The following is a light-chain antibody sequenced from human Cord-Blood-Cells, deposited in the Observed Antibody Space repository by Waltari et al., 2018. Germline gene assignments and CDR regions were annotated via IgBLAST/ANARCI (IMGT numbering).Light chain of an antibody. CDR3: SSYAGSNNFYV. Sequence: QSALTQPLSASGSPGQSVPISCTGTSSDVGGCNYVSWYQQHPGKAPKLMIYEVSKRPSGVPDRFSGSKSGNTASLTVSGLQAEDEAEYYGSSYAGSNNFYVFRTGTKVTVL. CDR1: SSDVGGCNY. V-gene: IGLV2-8*01. J-gene: IGLJ1*01. CDR2: EVS.